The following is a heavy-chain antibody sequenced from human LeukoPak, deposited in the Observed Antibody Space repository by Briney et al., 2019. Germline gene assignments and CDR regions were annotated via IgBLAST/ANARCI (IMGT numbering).Heavy chain of an antibody. CDR3: AKDRQYCRGGSCYYYLDY. D-gene: IGHD2-15*01. J-gene: IGHJ4*02. CDR1: GFTFNNFG. CDR2: ISYDGSNK. V-gene: IGHV3-30*02. Sequence: PGGSLRLSCAASGFTFNNFGMHWVRQAPGKGLEWVAFISYDGSNKDCADSVRGRFTISRDSSKNTLYVQMSSLRAEDTAVYYCAKDRQYCRGGSCYYYLDYWGQGTLVTVSS.